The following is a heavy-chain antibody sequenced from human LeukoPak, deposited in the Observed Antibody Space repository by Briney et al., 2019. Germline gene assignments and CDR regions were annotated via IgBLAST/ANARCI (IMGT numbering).Heavy chain of an antibody. V-gene: IGHV7-4-1*02. J-gene: IGHJ4*02. CDR3: ARDERAYYYGSSGYGDY. Sequence: ASVKVSCKASGYTFTNYAVNWVRQAPGQGLEWMGWINTNTGNPTYAQGFTGRFVFSLDTSVSTAYLQISSLKAEDTAVYYCARDERAYYYGSSGYGDYWGQGTLVTVSS. CDR2: INTNTGNP. CDR1: GYTFTNYA. D-gene: IGHD3-22*01.